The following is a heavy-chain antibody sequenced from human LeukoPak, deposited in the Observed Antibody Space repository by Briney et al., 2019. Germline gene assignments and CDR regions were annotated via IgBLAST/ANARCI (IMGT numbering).Heavy chain of an antibody. CDR3: AREKFYDNSGYDY. CDR2: MSSSGDTI. D-gene: IGHD3-22*01. J-gene: IGHJ4*02. V-gene: IGHV3-48*03. Sequence: GGSLRLSCVASGFTFTIYEMHWVRQAPGKGLEWVSYMSSSGDTIYYADSVKGRFTISRDNAKNSLFLQMNSLRAEDTADYYCAREKFYDNSGYDYWGQGTLVTVSS. CDR1: GFTFTIYE.